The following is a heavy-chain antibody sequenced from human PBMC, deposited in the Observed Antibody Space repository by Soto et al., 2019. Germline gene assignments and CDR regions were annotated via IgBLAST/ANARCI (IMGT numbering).Heavy chain of an antibody. D-gene: IGHD3-9*01. CDR1: GGSFSGYY. CDR3: ARGGMRRYYDILTDYYLHPPIDY. CDR2: INHSGST. Sequence: SETLSLTCAVYGGSFSGYYWSWIRQPPGKGLEWIGEINHSGSTNYNPSLKSRVTISVDTSKNQFSLKLSSVTAADTAVYYCARGGMRRYYDILTDYYLHPPIDYWGQGTLVTVSS. J-gene: IGHJ4*02. V-gene: IGHV4-34*01.